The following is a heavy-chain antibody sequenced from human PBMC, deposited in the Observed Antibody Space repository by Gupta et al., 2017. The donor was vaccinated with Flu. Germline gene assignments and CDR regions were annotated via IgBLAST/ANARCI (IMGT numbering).Heavy chain of an antibody. J-gene: IGHJ3*02. D-gene: IGHD3-10*01. CDR3: AREYMARAFDI. CDR2: ISSSSSYI. Sequence: EVQLVESGVGLVKPGGSLRLSCAASAFTFSDYDMNWVRQAPGKGLEWVSSISSSSSYIYYADSVKGRFTISRDNAKNSLYLQMTSLRAEDTAMYYCAREYMARAFDIWGQGTMVTVSS. V-gene: IGHV3-21*06. CDR1: AFTFSDYD.